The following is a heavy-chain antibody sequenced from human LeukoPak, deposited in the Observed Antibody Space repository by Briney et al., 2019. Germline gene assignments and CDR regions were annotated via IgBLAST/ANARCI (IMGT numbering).Heavy chain of an antibody. CDR1: GFAFSSQA. CDR2: ISDSGDLT. CDR3: AKDARRSSGWYFFDH. D-gene: IGHD6-19*01. Sequence: PGGSLRLSCAASGFAFSSQAMGWVRQAPGRGLEWVSVISDSGDLTYYADSVKGRFTISRDNSKNTLYLQMNSLRAEDTAVYYCAKDARRSSGWYFFDHWGQGTPVTVSS. J-gene: IGHJ4*02. V-gene: IGHV3-23*01.